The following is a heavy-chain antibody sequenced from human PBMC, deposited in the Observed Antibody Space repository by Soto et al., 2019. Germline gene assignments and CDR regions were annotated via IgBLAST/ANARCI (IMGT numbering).Heavy chain of an antibody. CDR2: ISSNSKTV. D-gene: IGHD2-2*02. V-gene: IGHV3-48*02. J-gene: IGHJ1*01. Sequence: PGGSLRLSCAASGFTFSTYSMNWVRQAPGKGLEWVSYISSNSKTVYYADSVKGRFTISRDNAKNSLYLQMNSLRDEDTAVYYCASALAINHEYFQHWGQGILVTVS. CDR3: ASALAINHEYFQH. CDR1: GFTFSTYS.